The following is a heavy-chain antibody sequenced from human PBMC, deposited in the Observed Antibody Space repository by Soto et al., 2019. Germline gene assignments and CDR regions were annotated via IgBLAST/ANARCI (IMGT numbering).Heavy chain of an antibody. V-gene: IGHV1-2*06. Sequence: QVQLVQSGAEMRTPGASVKVSCKASGYTFTYYYIHWVRQAPGQGLEWMGRINPDSGDTNYPQKFQGRVTMTSDTSINTAYMELSILTADDTAVYYCARATTDLDSWGQGTLVTVSS. CDR3: ARATTDLDS. D-gene: IGHD4-4*01. CDR1: GYTFTYYY. J-gene: IGHJ5*01. CDR2: INPDSGDT.